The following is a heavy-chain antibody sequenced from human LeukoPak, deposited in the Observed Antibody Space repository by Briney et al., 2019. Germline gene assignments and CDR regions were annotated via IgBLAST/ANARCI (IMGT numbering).Heavy chain of an antibody. V-gene: IGHV1-2*02. D-gene: IGHD6-13*01. CDR3: ARAARGSWYYYYYMDV. CDR1: RYTFTAYY. Sequence: GASVKVSCKASRYTFTAYYMHWVRQAPGQGLEWMGWINPNSGGTNYAQKFQGRVTMTRDTSISTAYMELSRLRSDDTAVYYCARAARGSWYYYYYMDVWGKGTTVTISS. J-gene: IGHJ6*03. CDR2: INPNSGGT.